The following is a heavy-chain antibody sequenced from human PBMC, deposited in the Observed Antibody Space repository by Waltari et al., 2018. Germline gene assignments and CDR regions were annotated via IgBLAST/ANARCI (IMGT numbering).Heavy chain of an antibody. J-gene: IGHJ3*01. CDR3: ATWRENAFDV. Sequence: QVQLVQSGAEMKKRGASVKVSCEASGYTFTGYFIHGVRQAPGQGLEWMGRINPNSGGTNYAQKFQGRVTLTRDKSINTAYMDLSRLTSDDTGMYYCATWRENAFDVWGQGTMVTVST. D-gene: IGHD1-1*01. CDR2: INPNSGGT. V-gene: IGHV1-2*05. CDR1: GYTFTGYF.